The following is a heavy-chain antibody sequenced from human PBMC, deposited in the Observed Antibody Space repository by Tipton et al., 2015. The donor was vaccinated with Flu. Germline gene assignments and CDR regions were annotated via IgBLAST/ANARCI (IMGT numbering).Heavy chain of an antibody. CDR1: GDSISGSYY. CDR3: ARRDFSNYVSDPKSWFDP. Sequence: LRLSCTVSGDSISGSYYWGWIRQAPGKGLEWIGNSYHTGSTYNNPSLKSRVTMSVDTSRNHLSLRLRSVTAADTAVYFCARRDFSNYVSDPKSWFDPWGQGILVTVSP. V-gene: IGHV4-38-2*02. J-gene: IGHJ5*02. CDR2: SYHTGST. D-gene: IGHD4-11*01.